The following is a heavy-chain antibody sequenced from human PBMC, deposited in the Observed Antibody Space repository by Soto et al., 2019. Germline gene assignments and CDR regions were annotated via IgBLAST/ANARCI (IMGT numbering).Heavy chain of an antibody. V-gene: IGHV4-4*02. CDR3: ARMGAEKGYCSGGSCYSSYYYYSMDV. CDR1: SGSISSSNW. J-gene: IGHJ6*03. CDR2: IYHSGST. Sequence: PSETLSLTCAVSSGSISSSNWWSWVRQPPGKGLEWIGEIYHSGSTNYNPSLKSRVTISVDKSKNQFSLKLSSVTAADTAVYYCARMGAEKGYCSGGSCYSSYYYYSMDVWGKGTTVTVSS. D-gene: IGHD2-15*01.